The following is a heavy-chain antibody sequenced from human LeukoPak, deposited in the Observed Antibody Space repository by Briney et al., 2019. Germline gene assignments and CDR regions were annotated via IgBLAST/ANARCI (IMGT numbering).Heavy chain of an antibody. J-gene: IGHJ4*02. V-gene: IGHV4-39*07. CDR3: ARTVTRSSTTYYFDY. CDR1: GGSISSSSYY. Sequence: SETLSLTCTVSGGSISSSSYYWGWIRQPPGKGLEWIGSIYYSGSTYYNPSLKSRVTISVDTSKNQFSLKLSSVTAADTAVYYCARTVTRSSTTYYFDYWGQGTLVTVSS. D-gene: IGHD2-2*01. CDR2: IYYSGST.